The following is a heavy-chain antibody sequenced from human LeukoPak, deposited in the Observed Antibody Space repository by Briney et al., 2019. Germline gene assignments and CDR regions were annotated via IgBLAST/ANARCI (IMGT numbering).Heavy chain of an antibody. J-gene: IGHJ3*02. CDR1: GGSISSSSYY. V-gene: IGHV4-39*07. Sequence: SETLSHTCTVSGGSISSSSYYWGWIRQPPGTGLEWIGSIYYSGNTYYNPSLKSRVTISVDTSKNQFSLKLSSVTAADTAVYYCASDLGGIAVAGPIWGQGTMVTVSS. CDR2: IYYSGNT. CDR3: ASDLGGIAVAGPI. D-gene: IGHD6-19*01.